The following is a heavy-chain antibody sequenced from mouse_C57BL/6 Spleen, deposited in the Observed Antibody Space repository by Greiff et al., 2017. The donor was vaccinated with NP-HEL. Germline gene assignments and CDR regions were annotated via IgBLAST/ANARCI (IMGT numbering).Heavy chain of an antibody. J-gene: IGHJ4*01. CDR1: GYAFSSYW. CDR2: IYPGDGGT. CDR3: ARSRAYYYASSSDYYAMDY. D-gene: IGHD1-1*01. Sequence: VQLQQSGAELVKPGASVKISCKASGYAFSSYWMNWVKQRPGKGLEWIGQIYPGDGGTKYNGKLKGKATLTADKSSSTAYMQLSSLTSEDSAVYFCARSRAYYYASSSDYYAMDYWGQGTSVTVSS. V-gene: IGHV1-80*01.